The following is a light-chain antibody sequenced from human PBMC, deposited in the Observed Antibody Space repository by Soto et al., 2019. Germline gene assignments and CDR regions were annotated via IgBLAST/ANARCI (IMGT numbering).Light chain of an antibody. V-gene: IGKV3-11*01. CDR2: GAS. Sequence: TQSAATVSVSPGEGATLSCRASQSVSSKLALYQQKSGQAPRLLIYGASNRATGIPARFSGSGSGTDFTLTIISLEPEDFAVYYCQQRSNWWTFGQGTKVDIK. CDR3: QQRSNWWT. J-gene: IGKJ1*01. CDR1: QSVSSK.